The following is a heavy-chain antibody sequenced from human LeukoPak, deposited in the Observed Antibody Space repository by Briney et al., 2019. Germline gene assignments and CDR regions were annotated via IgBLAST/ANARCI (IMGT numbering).Heavy chain of an antibody. V-gene: IGHV3-48*03. CDR3: AWLYYYYMEV. Sequence: GGSLRLSCAASGLTFRTTRMTWVRQAPGKGPEYIATINSRGDSINYADSVKGRFTVSRDNSKNLLYLQMNSLRVEDTGVYYCAWLYYYYMEVWGKGTTVT. CDR2: INSRGDSI. CDR1: GLTFRTTR. J-gene: IGHJ6*03. D-gene: IGHD5-12*01.